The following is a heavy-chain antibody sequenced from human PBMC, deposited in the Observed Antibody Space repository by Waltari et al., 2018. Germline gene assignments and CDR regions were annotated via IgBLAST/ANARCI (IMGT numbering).Heavy chain of an antibody. D-gene: IGHD6-13*01. Sequence: EVQLVESGGGLAQPGGSLRLSCAASGLSFGNYWMPWVRQASGKGPEWVANIKQDGSEKYYMDSVKGRFTISRDNAKNSLYLQMNNLRVEDTAVYYCTRGGRDSSWYWRDWGQGTLVTVSS. CDR2: IKQDGSEK. CDR1: GLSFGNYW. V-gene: IGHV3-7*01. J-gene: IGHJ4*02. CDR3: TRGGRDSSWYWRD.